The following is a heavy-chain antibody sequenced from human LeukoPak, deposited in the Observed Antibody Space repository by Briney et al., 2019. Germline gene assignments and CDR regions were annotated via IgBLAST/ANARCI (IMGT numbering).Heavy chain of an antibody. CDR1: GFTFSNYG. J-gene: IGHJ4*02. V-gene: IGHV3-23*01. Sequence: PGGSLRLSCAASGFTFSNYGMSWVRQAPGKGLEWVSSISGSGGSTDYADSVKGRFTISRDNSKNTLDLQMNSLRAEDTAVYYCAKREWRRTVVGSFFDSWGQGTLVTVSS. CDR2: ISGSGGST. CDR3: AKREWRRTVVGSFFDS. D-gene: IGHD2-21*01.